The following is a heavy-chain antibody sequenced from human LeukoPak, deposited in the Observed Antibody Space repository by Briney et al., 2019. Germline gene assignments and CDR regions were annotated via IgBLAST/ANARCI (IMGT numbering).Heavy chain of an antibody. D-gene: IGHD6-13*01. Sequence: ASVKVSCKASGYTFASYDINWVRQATGQGLEWMGWMNPNSGNTGYAQKFQGRVTMTRNTSISTAYMELSSLRSEDTAVYYCARSSSSWNYYYYYMDVWGKGTTVTVSS. CDR3: ARSSSSWNYYYYYMDV. V-gene: IGHV1-8*01. CDR2: MNPNSGNT. CDR1: GYTFASYD. J-gene: IGHJ6*03.